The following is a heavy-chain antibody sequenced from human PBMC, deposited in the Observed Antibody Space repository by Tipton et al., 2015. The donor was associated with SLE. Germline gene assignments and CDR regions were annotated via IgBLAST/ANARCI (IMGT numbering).Heavy chain of an antibody. J-gene: IGHJ4*02. CDR1: RFTFSSYA. CDR2: ISYDGSKK. CDR3: ARSIAVAGGHLDY. Sequence: SLRLSCAASRFTFSSYAMHWVRQAPGKGLEWVAVISYDGSKKYYADSVKGRFTISRDNSKNTLYLQMNSLRAEDTAVYYCARSIAVAGGHLDYWGQGTLVTVSS. V-gene: IGHV3-30-3*01. D-gene: IGHD6-19*01.